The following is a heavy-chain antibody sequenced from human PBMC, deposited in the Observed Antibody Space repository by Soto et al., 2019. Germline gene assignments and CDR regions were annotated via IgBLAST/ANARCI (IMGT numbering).Heavy chain of an antibody. V-gene: IGHV3-11*05. D-gene: IGHD5-18*01. CDR2: ISGSSAYR. J-gene: IGHJ4*02. CDR3: ARDFVGGYSRRSFDY. Sequence: QVHLVESGGGLVKPGGSLRLSCAASGFTFSDYYMTWIRQAPGKGLEWLSYISGSSAYRNYADSVKGRFTISRDNTKNSLDLEMNSLRAEDTAVYYCARDFVGGYSRRSFDYWGPGTLGTVSS. CDR1: GFTFSDYY.